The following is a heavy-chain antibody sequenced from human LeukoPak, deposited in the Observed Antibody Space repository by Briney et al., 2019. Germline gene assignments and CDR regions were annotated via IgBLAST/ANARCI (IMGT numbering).Heavy chain of an antibody. CDR1: GYTFTGYY. J-gene: IGHJ4*02. CDR2: INPNSGGT. V-gene: IGHV1-2*02. Sequence: ASVKVSCKASGYTFTGYYMHWVRQAPGQGLEWMGWINPNSGGTNYAQKFRGRVTMTRDTSISTAYMELSRLRSDDTAVYYCARVIAAAGTPFGYWGQGTLVTVSS. D-gene: IGHD6-13*01. CDR3: ARVIAAAGTPFGY.